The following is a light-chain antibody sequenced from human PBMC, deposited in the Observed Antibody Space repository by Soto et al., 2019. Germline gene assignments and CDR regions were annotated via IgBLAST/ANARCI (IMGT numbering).Light chain of an antibody. CDR1: QNIDRC. CDR2: DAS. V-gene: IGKV1-5*01. CDR3: QQYIDSWT. J-gene: IGKJ1*01. Sequence: DIQMTQSPSTLSASVGDRVNMTCRASQNIDRCLAWYQQRPGEGPKVLMFDASKLESGVPPRFSGSGSGTEFTLTISSLQTDDFATYYCQQYIDSWTFGQGTKVEIK.